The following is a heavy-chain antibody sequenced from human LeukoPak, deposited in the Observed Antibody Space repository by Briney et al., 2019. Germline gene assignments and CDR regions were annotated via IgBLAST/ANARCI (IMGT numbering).Heavy chain of an antibody. V-gene: IGHV3-7*01. CDR2: IKQDGSEK. D-gene: IGHD6-6*01. CDR3: ARGGGRIAARAYDY. Sequence: GGSLRLSCAASGFTFSSYWMSWVRQAPGKGLEWVANIKQDGSEKYYVDSVKGRFTISRDNAKNSLYLQMNSLRAEDTAVYYCARGGGRIAARAYDYWGQGTLVTVSS. J-gene: IGHJ4*02. CDR1: GFTFSSYW.